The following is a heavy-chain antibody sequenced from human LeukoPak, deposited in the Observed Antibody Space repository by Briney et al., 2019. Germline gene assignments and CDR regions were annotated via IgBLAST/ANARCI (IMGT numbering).Heavy chain of an antibody. D-gene: IGHD3-10*01. J-gene: IGHJ5*02. Sequence: GGSLRLSCAASGFTVSSNYMSWVRQGPGKGLEWVSVIYSGGSTYYADSVKGRFTISRDYSKNTLYLQMNSLRAEDTAVYYCARDEGYGSGSFDPWGQGTLVTVSS. V-gene: IGHV3-53*01. CDR3: ARDEGYGSGSFDP. CDR1: GFTVSSNY. CDR2: IYSGGST.